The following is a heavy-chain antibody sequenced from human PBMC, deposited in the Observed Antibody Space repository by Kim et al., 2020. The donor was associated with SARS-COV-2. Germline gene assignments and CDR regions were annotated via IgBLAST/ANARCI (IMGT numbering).Heavy chain of an antibody. CDR3: ARGFMTTLMGNSYYYGMDV. Sequence: SETLSLTCTVSGGSITSDDYYWTWVRQHPGKGLEWIGYISYNGITYSNPSLQSRVTISLDTSKNQFSLKVSSATAADTAIYFCARGFMTTLMGNSYYYGMDVWGQGTTVTVSS. J-gene: IGHJ6*02. D-gene: IGHD4-4*01. CDR1: GGSITSDDYY. CDR2: ISYNGIT. V-gene: IGHV4-31*03.